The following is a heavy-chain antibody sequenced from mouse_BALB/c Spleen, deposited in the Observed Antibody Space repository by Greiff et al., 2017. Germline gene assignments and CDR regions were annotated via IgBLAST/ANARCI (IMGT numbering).Heavy chain of an antibody. J-gene: IGHJ3*01. D-gene: IGHD2-2*01. Sequence: VQLQQSGPELVKPGASVKISCKASGYSFTGYYMHWVKQSHVKSLEWIGRINPYNGATSYNQNFKDKASLTVDKSSSTAYMELHSLTSEDSAVYYCARGGYALAYWGQGTLVTVSA. CDR3: ARGGYALAY. CDR1: GYSFTGYY. CDR2: INPYNGAT. V-gene: IGHV1-31*01.